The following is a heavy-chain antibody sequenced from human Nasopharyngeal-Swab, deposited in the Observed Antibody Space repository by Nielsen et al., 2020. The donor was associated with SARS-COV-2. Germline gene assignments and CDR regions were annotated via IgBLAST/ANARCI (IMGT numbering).Heavy chain of an antibody. CDR3: ARVDADYDFWSGSKSGLFDY. V-gene: IGHV3-21*01. CDR2: ISSSSSYI. D-gene: IGHD3-3*01. CDR1: GFTFSSYS. Sequence: GGSLRLSCAASGFTFSSYSMNWVRQAPGKGLEWVSSISSSSSYIYYADSVKGRFTISRDNAKNSPYLQMNSLRAEDTAVYYCARVDADYDFWSGSKSGLFDYWGQGTLVTVSS. J-gene: IGHJ4*02.